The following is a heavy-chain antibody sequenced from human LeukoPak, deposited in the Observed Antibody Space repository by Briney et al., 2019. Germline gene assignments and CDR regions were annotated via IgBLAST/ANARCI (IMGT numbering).Heavy chain of an antibody. D-gene: IGHD5-18*01. J-gene: IGHJ5*02. Sequence: GGSLRLSCAASGFTVSSNYMSWVRQAPGKGLEWVSVIYSGGSTYYADSVKGRFTISRDNPRNTLYLQMNSLRAGDTAIYYCAKYADGYTSGRNWFDPWGQGTLVTVSS. CDR1: GFTVSSNY. V-gene: IGHV3-53*01. CDR3: AKYADGYTSGRNWFDP. CDR2: IYSGGST.